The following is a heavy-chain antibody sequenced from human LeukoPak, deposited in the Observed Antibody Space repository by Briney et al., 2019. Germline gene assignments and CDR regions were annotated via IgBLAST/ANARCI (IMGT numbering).Heavy chain of an antibody. V-gene: IGHV1-18*01. CDR3: ARDWGSRYYFDY. J-gene: IGHJ4*02. CDR1: GYTFTSYG. Sequence: ASVKVSCKASGYTFTSYGISWVRQAPGQGLEWMGWIGAYNDNTNYAQKLQGRVTMTTDTSTSTAYMELRSLRSDDTAVYYCARDWGSRYYFDYWGQGTLVTVSS. D-gene: IGHD7-27*01. CDR2: IGAYNDNT.